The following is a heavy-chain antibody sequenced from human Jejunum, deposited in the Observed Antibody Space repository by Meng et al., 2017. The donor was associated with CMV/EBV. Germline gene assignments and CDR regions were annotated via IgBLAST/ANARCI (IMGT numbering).Heavy chain of an antibody. J-gene: IGHJ5*02. V-gene: IGHV4-61*03. D-gene: IGHD1-26*01. CDR1: GYDCTSYVY. CDR2: IDDSGST. Sequence: GYDCTSYVYGWLLRQTRGKGLEVSGSIDDSGSTNYYPSLKGRVTISSDTSKNNVSLELSYVTAADTAVYYCAREKGGSYQANYFDPWGQGTLVTVSS. CDR3: AREKGGSYQANYFDP.